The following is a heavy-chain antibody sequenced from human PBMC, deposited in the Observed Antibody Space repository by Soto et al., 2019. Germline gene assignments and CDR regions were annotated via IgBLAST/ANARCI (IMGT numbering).Heavy chain of an antibody. CDR3: ARMRSSPSARYYFDY. J-gene: IGHJ4*02. Sequence: SETLSLTCTVSGGSIIDYHWNWIRQPPGKGLEWIGYIYYNGVTNYNSSLKSRVTISLDTSQNQFSLELSSVTAADTAIYYCARMRSSPSARYYFDYWGQGTLVTVSS. CDR1: GGSIIDYH. CDR2: IYYNGVT. V-gene: IGHV4-59*01. D-gene: IGHD2-2*01.